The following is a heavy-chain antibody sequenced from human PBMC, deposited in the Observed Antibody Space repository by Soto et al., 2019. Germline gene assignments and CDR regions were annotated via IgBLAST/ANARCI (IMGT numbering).Heavy chain of an antibody. V-gene: IGHV3-21*01. Sequence: PGGSLRLSCVASGFTFSSYSMNWVRQAPGKGLEWVSSISSSSSYIYYADSVKGRFTISRDNAKNSLYLQMNSLRAEDTAVYYCARELSLKVDAFDIWGQGTMVTVSS. D-gene: IGHD3-16*02. J-gene: IGHJ3*02. CDR3: ARELSLKVDAFDI. CDR1: GFTFSSYS. CDR2: ISSSSSYI.